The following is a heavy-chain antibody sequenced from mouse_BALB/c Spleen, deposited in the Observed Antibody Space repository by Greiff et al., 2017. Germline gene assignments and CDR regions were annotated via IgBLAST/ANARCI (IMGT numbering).Heavy chain of an antibody. CDR1: GFSLTSYG. Sequence: VHLVESGPGLVAPSQSLSITCTVSGFSLTSYGVHWVRQPPGKGLEWLGVIWAGGSTNYNSALMSRLSISKDNSKSQVFLKMNSLQTDDTAMYCCTRFTTALYYFDDWGQGTTLTVSS. J-gene: IGHJ2*01. V-gene: IGHV2-9*02. D-gene: IGHD1-2*01. CDR2: IWAGGST. CDR3: TRFTTALYYFDD.